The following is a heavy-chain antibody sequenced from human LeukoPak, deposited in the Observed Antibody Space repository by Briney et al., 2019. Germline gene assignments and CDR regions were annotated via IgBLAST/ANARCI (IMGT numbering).Heavy chain of an antibody. Sequence: SVKVSCKASGGTFSSYAISWVRQAPGQGLEWMGRIIPIFGTANYAQKFQGRVTITTDESTSAAYMELSSLRSEDTAVYYCARNNWNGGFDPWGQGTLVTVSS. CDR3: ARNNWNGGFDP. V-gene: IGHV1-69*05. D-gene: IGHD1-20*01. CDR1: GGTFSSYA. CDR2: IIPIFGTA. J-gene: IGHJ5*02.